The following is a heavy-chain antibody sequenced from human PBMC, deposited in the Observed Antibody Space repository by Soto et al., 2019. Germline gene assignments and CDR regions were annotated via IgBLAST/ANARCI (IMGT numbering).Heavy chain of an antibody. J-gene: IGHJ5*02. V-gene: IGHV4-31*11. Sequence: SETLYLTCAVSRGSIGSGGYYWSWIRQHPGKGLEWIGYIYYSGSTYYNPSLKSRVTISVDTSKNQFSLKLSSVTAADTAVYYCARVGGINWFDPWGQGTLVTVSS. CDR2: IYYSGST. CDR1: RGSIGSGGYY. D-gene: IGHD3-16*01. CDR3: ARVGGINWFDP.